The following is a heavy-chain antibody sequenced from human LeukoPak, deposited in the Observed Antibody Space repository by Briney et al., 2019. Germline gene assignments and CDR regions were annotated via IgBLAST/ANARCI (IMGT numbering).Heavy chain of an antibody. J-gene: IGHJ5*02. CDR3: ARGYYGSGSYYPHYNWFDL. CDR1: GGSFSGYY. D-gene: IGHD3-10*01. V-gene: IGHV4-34*01. CDR2: INHSGST. Sequence: SETLSLTCAVYGGSFSGYYWSWIRQPPGKGLEWIGEINHSGSTNYNPSLKSRVTISVDTSKNQFSLKLSSVTAADTAVYYCARGYYGSGSYYPHYNWFDLWGQGTLVTVSS.